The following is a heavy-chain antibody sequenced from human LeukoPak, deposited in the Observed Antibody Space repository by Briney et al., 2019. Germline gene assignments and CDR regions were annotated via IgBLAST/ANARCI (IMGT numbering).Heavy chain of an antibody. J-gene: IGHJ5*02. CDR2: ISSSDGST. Sequence: GGSLRLSCIASGFTFSLYAMHWVRQAPGKGLEYVSAISSSDGSTYYADSVRGRFTISRDNSKNTLYLQMSSLRPEDMGVYYCAGGTGVCSGGSCYPWGQGTLVTVSS. D-gene: IGHD2-15*01. V-gene: IGHV3-64*02. CDR1: GFTFSLYA. CDR3: AGGTGVCSGGSCYP.